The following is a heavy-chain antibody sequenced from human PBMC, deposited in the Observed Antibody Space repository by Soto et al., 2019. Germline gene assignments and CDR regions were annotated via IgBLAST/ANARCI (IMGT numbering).Heavy chain of an antibody. J-gene: IGHJ6*02. V-gene: IGHV1-46*01. CDR3: AAGHVSLVDTGYYYYYGMDV. D-gene: IGHD5-18*01. CDR1: GYTFTTYY. CDR2: INPSGGRT. Sequence: GASVKVSCKASGYTFTTYYIHWVRQAPGQGLEWMGIINPSGGRTTYAQKFQGRVTLTRDTSTSTVYMELSSLRSEDTAVYYCAAGHVSLVDTGYYYYYGMDVWGQGTTVTVSS.